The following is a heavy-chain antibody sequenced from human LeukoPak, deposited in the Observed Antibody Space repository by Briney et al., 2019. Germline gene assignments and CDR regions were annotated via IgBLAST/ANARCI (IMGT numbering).Heavy chain of an antibody. V-gene: IGHV4-38-2*02. D-gene: IGHD3-22*01. CDR3: ARDGPYDSGAFHL. J-gene: IGHJ3*01. CDR2: IYNSGST. Sequence: SETLSLTCTVSGYSLSSGYFWGWIWQRPGKGLEWIGNIYNSGSTYYNPSLKSRVTLSVDTSKNQFSLQLNSVTAADTAVYFCARDGPYDSGAFHLWGQGTMVTVSS. CDR1: GYSLSSGYF.